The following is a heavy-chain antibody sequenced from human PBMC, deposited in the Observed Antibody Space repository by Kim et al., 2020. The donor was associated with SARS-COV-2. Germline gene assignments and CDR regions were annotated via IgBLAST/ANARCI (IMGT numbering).Heavy chain of an antibody. V-gene: IGHV1-18*04. CDR3: ARAPRDCSGGSCYAEEDNWFDP. Sequence: ASVKVSCKASGYTFTSYGISWVRQAPGQGLEWMGWISAYNGNTNYAQKLQGRVTMTTDTSTSTAYMELRSLRSDDTAVYYCARAPRDCSGGSCYAEEDNWFDPWGQGTLVTVSS. CDR1: GYTFTSYG. J-gene: IGHJ5*02. CDR2: ISAYNGNT. D-gene: IGHD2-15*01.